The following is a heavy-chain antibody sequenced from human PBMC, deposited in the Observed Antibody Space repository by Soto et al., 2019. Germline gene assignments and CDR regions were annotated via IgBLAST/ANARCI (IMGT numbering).Heavy chain of an antibody. Sequence: EVQLVESGGGLVQPGGSLRLSCTASGFTFSTYWMSWVRQAPGKGLEWVANIKQDGSDKYYVDSVKGRFTISRDNAKKSRYLQMNSLRAEDTAVYSWARDGSGSYPDWFDPWGQGTLVTISS. V-gene: IGHV3-7*04. CDR1: GFTFSTYW. CDR2: IKQDGSDK. CDR3: ARDGSGSYPDWFDP. J-gene: IGHJ5*02. D-gene: IGHD3-10*01.